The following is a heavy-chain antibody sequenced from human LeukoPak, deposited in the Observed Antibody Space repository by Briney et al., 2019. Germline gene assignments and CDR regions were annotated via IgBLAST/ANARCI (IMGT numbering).Heavy chain of an antibody. CDR2: VNHSGNT. J-gene: IGHJ3*02. V-gene: IGHV4-34*01. Sequence: SETLSLTCAVYGGSFSGYYWSWIRQPPGKGLEWSGEVNHSGNTNYNPSLKSRITISVDTSKNQFSLKLSSVTAADTAVYYCARDGRVVTGTVSNAFDIWGQGTMVTVS. D-gene: IGHD2-21*02. CDR1: GGSFSGYY. CDR3: ARDGRVVTGTVSNAFDI.